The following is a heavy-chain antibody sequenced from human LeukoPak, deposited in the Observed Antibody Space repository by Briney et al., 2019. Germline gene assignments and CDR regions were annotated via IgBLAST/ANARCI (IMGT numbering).Heavy chain of an antibody. CDR3: ARAITMIVHDY. V-gene: IGHV1-2*02. CDR1: GGTFSSYA. J-gene: IGHJ4*02. CDR2: INPNSGGT. D-gene: IGHD3-22*01. Sequence: ASVKVSCKASGGTFSSYAISWVRQAPGQGLEWMGWINPNSGGTNYAQKFQGRVTMTRDTSISTAYMELSRLRSDDTAVYYCARAITMIVHDYWGQGTLVTVSS.